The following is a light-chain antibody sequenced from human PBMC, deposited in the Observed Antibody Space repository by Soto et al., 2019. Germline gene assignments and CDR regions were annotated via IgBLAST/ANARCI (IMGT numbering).Light chain of an antibody. CDR2: GAS. V-gene: IGKV3-15*01. Sequence: EIVMTQSPATLSLSPGERATLSCRASQSVSSNLASYQQKPRQAPSLLIYGASTRATGIPARFSGSGSGTEFTLTISSLQSEDFAVYYCQQYNNWPPMYTFGQGTKLEIK. J-gene: IGKJ2*01. CDR1: QSVSSN. CDR3: QQYNNWPPMYT.